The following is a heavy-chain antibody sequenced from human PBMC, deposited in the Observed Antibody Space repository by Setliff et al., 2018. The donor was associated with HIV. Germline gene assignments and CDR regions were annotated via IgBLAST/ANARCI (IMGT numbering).Heavy chain of an antibody. CDR3: ALTGHRLLRGYMDV. CDR2: LYVSGDT. V-gene: IGHV4-4*07. J-gene: IGHJ6*03. CDR1: DDPISSYY. D-gene: IGHD2-15*01. Sequence: SETLSLTCYVTDDPISSYYWSWVRQPAGKGLEWIGRLYVSGDTNYNSSLKSRVTMSLDTSKKHFSLKLKSVTAADTAVYYCALTGHRLLRGYMDVWGKGTTVTVS.